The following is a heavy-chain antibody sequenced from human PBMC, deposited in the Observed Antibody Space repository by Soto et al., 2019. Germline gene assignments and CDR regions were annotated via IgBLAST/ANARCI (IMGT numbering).Heavy chain of an antibody. CDR3: SRAVGPFDY. Sequence: QVQLVESGGGVVQPGRSLRLSCAASGFTFSTCRMQWVRQAPGKGLEWVAVIWYDGSNKYYADSVKGRFTISRDNCRDTVYLQMNSRRAEDTAVYYCSRAVGPFDYWGQGGLVTVSS. V-gene: IGHV3-33*01. CDR1: GFTFSTCR. CDR2: IWYDGSNK. J-gene: IGHJ4*02.